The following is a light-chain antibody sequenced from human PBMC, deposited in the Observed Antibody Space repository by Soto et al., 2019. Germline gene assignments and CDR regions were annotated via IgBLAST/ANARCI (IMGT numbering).Light chain of an antibody. J-gene: IGLJ2*01. CDR1: SSDVGAYNY. V-gene: IGLV2-8*01. Sequence: QPVLTQPPSASGSPGQSVTISCTGTSSDVGAYNYVSWYQQHPGKAPQHIIYDVSKRSSGVPDRFSGSKSGNTASLTVSGLQAEDEADYYCSSHAGSSVVFGGGTKLTVL. CDR2: DVS. CDR3: SSHAGSSVV.